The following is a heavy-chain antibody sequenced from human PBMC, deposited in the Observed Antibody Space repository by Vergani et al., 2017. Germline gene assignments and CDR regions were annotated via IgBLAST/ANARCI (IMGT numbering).Heavy chain of an antibody. D-gene: IGHD1-7*01. CDR1: GFSLNTRGVS. J-gene: IGHJ6*03. CDR2: IYWNDDQ. CDR3: VYKKTECGTTGCFYPFYYYYYMDV. Sequence: QITLKESGPTLVKPTQTLTLTCTFSGFSLNTRGVSVAWIRQPPGKALDWLALIYWNDDQHYSPSLNQRITITKDTSKNQVVLTMTNMEYVDTVTYYCVYKKTECGTTGCFYPFYYYYYMDVWGKGTTVTVSS. V-gene: IGHV2-5*04.